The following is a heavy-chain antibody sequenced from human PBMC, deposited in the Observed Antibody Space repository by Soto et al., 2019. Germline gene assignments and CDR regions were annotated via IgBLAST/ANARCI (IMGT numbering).Heavy chain of an antibody. D-gene: IGHD1-1*01. V-gene: IGHV5-10-1*01. CDR1: GYSFNSYW. J-gene: IGHJ3*02. CDR2: IDPSDSYT. CDR3: ARQYTFTDAFDI. Sequence: GELLKISWKGAGYSFNSYWISWVRQMPGKGLEWMSTIDPSDSYTNYSPSFQGHFTISADKSISTAYLQWSSLKASDTAMYYCARQYTFTDAFDIWGQGTMVTVSS.